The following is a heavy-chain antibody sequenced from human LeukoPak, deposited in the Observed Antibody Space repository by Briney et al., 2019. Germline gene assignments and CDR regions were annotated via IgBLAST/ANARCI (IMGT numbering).Heavy chain of an antibody. J-gene: IGHJ3*01. Sequence: ASVTVSCKASGGPFSTYAINWVQEAPGKGLKWMGRIDPEDGETMYAERFQGRIAITADTSMDTVYMELSSLKSEDTAVYYCATLSPLGSRHHLRTFDFWGQGTMVTVSS. CDR3: ATLSPLGSRHHLRTFDF. V-gene: IGHV1-69-2*01. D-gene: IGHD3-10*01. CDR1: GGPFSTYA. CDR2: IDPEDGET.